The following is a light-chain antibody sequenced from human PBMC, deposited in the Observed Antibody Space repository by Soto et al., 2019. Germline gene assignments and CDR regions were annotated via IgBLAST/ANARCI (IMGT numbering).Light chain of an antibody. CDR1: RSNIGNNY. Sequence: QSVLTQPPSVSAAPGQKVTISCSGSRSNIGNNYVAWYQQFPGTVPKLLIYNNNGRPSVTPDRFSGSASGTSATLTITGLQTGDEADYFCVTWDTSLRTGVIGGGTKVTVL. V-gene: IGLV1-51*01. CDR3: VTWDTSLRTGV. CDR2: NNN. J-gene: IGLJ3*02.